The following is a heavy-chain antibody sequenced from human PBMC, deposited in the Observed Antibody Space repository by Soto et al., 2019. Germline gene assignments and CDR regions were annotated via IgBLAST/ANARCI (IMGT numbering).Heavy chain of an antibody. CDR1: GGTFSSYA. V-gene: IGHV1-69*13. Sequence: SVKVSCKASGGTFSSYAISWVRQAPGQGLEWMGGIIPVFGTANYAQKFQGRVTITADESTSTAYMELSSLRSEDTAVYYCARMHYCDRPRSKGYYFDYWGQGTLVTVSS. CDR2: IIPVFGTA. D-gene: IGHD3-22*01. J-gene: IGHJ4*02. CDR3: ARMHYCDRPRSKGYYFDY.